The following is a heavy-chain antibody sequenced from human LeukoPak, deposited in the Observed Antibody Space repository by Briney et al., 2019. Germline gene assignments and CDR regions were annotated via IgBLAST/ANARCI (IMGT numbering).Heavy chain of an antibody. CDR1: GGTFSSYA. CDR2: IIPILGIA. V-gene: IGHV1-69*04. J-gene: IGHJ4*02. CDR3: ASTTTLWTTLGY. Sequence: SVKVSCKASGGTFSSYAISWVRQAPGQGLEWMGRIIPILGIANYAQTFQGRVTITADKSTSTAYMERSSLRSEDTAVYYCASTTTLWTTLGYWGQGTLVTVSS. D-gene: IGHD2/OR15-2a*01.